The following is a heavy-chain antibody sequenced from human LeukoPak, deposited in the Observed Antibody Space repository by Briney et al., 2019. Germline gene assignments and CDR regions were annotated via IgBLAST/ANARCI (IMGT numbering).Heavy chain of an antibody. V-gene: IGHV4-39*01. CDR3: ARPCSGGTCYRGLEYFDS. CDR1: GGSISSTSYY. J-gene: IGHJ4*02. D-gene: IGHD2-15*01. CDR2: IYYSGST. Sequence: PSETLSLTCTVSGGSISSTSYYWGWIRQPPWKGLEWIGSIYYSGSTYYNPSLKSRVTISVDTSKNQFSLKLSSVTAADTAVYYCARPCSGGTCYRGLEYFDSWAREPWSPSSQ.